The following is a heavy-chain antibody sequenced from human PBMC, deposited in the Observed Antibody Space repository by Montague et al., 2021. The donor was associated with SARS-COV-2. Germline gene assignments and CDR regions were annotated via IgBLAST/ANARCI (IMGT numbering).Heavy chain of an antibody. CDR2: ISYDGSNK. V-gene: IGHV3-33*05. Sequence: LRLSCAASGFTFSSYGMHWVRQAPGKGLEWVAVISYDGSNKYYADSVKGRFTISRDNSKNTLYLQMNSLRAEDTAVYYCARDLTYCDILTGYFAESPHYYYYYGMDVWGQGTTVTVSS. CDR1: GFTFSSYG. D-gene: IGHD3-9*01. CDR3: ARDLTYCDILTGYFAESPHYYYYYGMDV. J-gene: IGHJ6*02.